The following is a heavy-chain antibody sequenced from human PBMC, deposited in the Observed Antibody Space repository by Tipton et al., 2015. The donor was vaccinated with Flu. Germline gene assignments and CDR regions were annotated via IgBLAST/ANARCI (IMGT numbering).Heavy chain of an antibody. CDR1: GGSIRSHY. CDR3: ARQFCSSVTCYGDDAFDV. J-gene: IGHJ3*01. Sequence: TLSLTCSVSGGSIRSHYWSWIRRPPGKGLEWIGYISHSGTTSYNPFLKSRLTLSLDTSKNQFSLGLGSVTAADTALYFCARQFCSSVTCYGDDAFDVWGQGTKVIVSS. D-gene: IGHD2-2*01. V-gene: IGHV4-59*11. CDR2: ISHSGTT.